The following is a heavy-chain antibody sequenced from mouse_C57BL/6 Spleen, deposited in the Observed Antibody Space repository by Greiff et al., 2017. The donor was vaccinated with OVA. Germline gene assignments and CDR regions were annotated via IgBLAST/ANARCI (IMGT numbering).Heavy chain of an antibody. V-gene: IGHV5-17*01. CDR2: ISSGSSTI. CDR3: ARVIVPYWYFDD. J-gene: IGHJ1*03. Sequence: EVKLVESGGGLVKPGGSLKLSCAASGFTFSDYGMHWVRQAPEKGLEWVAYISSGSSTIYYADTVKGRFTISRDNAKNTLFLQMTSLRSEDTAMYYCARVIVPYWYFDDWGTGTTVTVSS. D-gene: IGHD2-5*01. CDR1: GFTFSDYG.